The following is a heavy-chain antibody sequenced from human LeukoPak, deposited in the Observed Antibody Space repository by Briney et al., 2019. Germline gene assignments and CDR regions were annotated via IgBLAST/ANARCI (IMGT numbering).Heavy chain of an antibody. CDR1: GFTFDDYA. V-gene: IGHV3-9*01. D-gene: IGHD6-13*01. Sequence: GGSLRLSCAASGFTFDDYAMHWVRQAPGKGLEWVSGISWNSGSTGYADSVKGRFTISRDNAKNSLYLQMNSLRAEDTALYYCAKGDSSSWKRNYGMDVWGQGTTVTVSS. CDR2: ISWNSGST. J-gene: IGHJ6*02. CDR3: AKGDSSSWKRNYGMDV.